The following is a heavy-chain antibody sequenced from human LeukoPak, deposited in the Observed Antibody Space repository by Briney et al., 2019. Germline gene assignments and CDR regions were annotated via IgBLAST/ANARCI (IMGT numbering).Heavy chain of an antibody. CDR1: GFTFDDYG. D-gene: IGHD6-6*01. Sequence: PGGSLRLSCAASGFTFDDYGMSWVRQAPGKGLEWVSGINWNGGSTGYADSVKGRFTISRDNGKNSLYLQMNSLRAEDTALYYCARDWIGDSSSSSDYWGQGTLVTVSS. CDR3: ARDWIGDSSSSSDY. J-gene: IGHJ4*02. CDR2: INWNGGST. V-gene: IGHV3-20*04.